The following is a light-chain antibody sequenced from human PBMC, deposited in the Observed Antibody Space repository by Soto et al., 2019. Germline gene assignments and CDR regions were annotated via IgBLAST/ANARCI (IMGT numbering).Light chain of an antibody. CDR3: TSYTDFILYV. CDR1: SSDVGGYNY. J-gene: IGLJ1*01. V-gene: IGLV2-14*03. Sequence: QSALTQPASVSGSPGQTISISCTGSSSDVGGYNYVSWYQHQPGKAPKLVIFDVSGRPSGISHRFSGSKSGTTAPLTISLHPHEDEADYYCTSYTDFILYVFGTGTKLTVL. CDR2: DVS.